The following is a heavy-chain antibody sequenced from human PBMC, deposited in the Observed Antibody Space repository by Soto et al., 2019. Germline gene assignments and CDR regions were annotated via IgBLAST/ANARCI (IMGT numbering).Heavy chain of an antibody. D-gene: IGHD3-22*01. Sequence: ASVKVSCKASGYTFTGYYMHWVRQAPGQGLEWMGWINPNSGGTNYAQKFQGRVTMTRDTSISTAYMELSRLRSDDTAVYYCARHLIKYDDSSCYYPNNYYYYGMDVWGQGTTVTVSS. V-gene: IGHV1-2*02. CDR1: GYTFTGYY. CDR3: ARHLIKYDDSSCYYPNNYYYYGMDV. CDR2: INPNSGGT. J-gene: IGHJ6*02.